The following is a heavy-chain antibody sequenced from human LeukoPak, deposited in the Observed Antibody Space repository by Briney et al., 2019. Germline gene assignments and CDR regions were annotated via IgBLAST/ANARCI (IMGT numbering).Heavy chain of an antibody. CDR3: ARGDGPCYYYYGMDV. J-gene: IGHJ6*02. CDR1: GFTFSSYA. Sequence: GGSLRLSCAASGFTFSSYAMHWVRQAPGKGLEWVAVISYDGSNKYYADSVKGRITISRDNSKNTLYLQMNSLRAEDTAVYYCARGDGPCYYYYGMDVWGQGTTVTVSS. CDR2: ISYDGSNK. V-gene: IGHV3-30-3*01.